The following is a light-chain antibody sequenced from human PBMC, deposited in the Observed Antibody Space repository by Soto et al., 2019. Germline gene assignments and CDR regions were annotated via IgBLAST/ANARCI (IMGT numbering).Light chain of an antibody. V-gene: IGKV3-15*01. J-gene: IGKJ5*01. CDR1: QTVSSN. CDR2: GAS. CDR3: QQYGSSPLIT. Sequence: EIVMTQSPATLSWVPGERATLSCRASQTVSSNLAWYQQKPGQAPRLLTYGASTRATGIPARFSGSGSGTEFTLTINSLQPEDFAVYYCQQYGSSPLITFGQGTRLEI.